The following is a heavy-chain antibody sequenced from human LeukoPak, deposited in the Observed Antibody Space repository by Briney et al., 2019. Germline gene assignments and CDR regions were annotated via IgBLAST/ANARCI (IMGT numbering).Heavy chain of an antibody. CDR3: ARSRRPWRSSGAFDI. V-gene: IGHV4-39*01. D-gene: IGHD1-1*01. CDR2: IYYSGST. Sequence: PSETPSLTCTVSGGSISSSSYYWGWIRQPPGKGLEWIGSIYYSGSTYYNPSLKSRDTISVDTSKNQFTLKLSSVTAADTAVYYCARSRRPWRSSGAFDIWGQGTMVTVSS. J-gene: IGHJ3*02. CDR1: GGSISSSSYY.